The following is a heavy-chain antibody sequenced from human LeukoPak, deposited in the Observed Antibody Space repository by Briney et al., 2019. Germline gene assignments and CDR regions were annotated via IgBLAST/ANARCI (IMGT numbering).Heavy chain of an antibody. Sequence: GGSLRLSCAASGFTFSSYDMHWVRQATGKGLEWVSAIATAGNTYYPGSVKGRFTISRDNSKNNLELQMNSMTAEDTAVDYCAKDGRITIFGVVNLFDSWGQGTLVTVSS. V-gene: IGHV3-13*01. J-gene: IGHJ4*02. CDR1: GFTFSSYD. CDR3: AKDGRITIFGVVNLFDS. CDR2: IATAGNT. D-gene: IGHD3-3*01.